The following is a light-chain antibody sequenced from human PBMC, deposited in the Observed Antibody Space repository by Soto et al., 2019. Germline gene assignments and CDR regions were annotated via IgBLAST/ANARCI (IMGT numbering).Light chain of an antibody. J-gene: IGKJ2*01. CDR3: QQYDSSSPT. CDR1: QNISVW. CDR2: DAS. V-gene: IGKV1-5*01. Sequence: DIPMTQSPATLSASGGDGVTITCRARQNISVWVAWYQQRPGKAPKFLIYDASNLETGVSSRFSGSGSGTEFTLTIRSLQPDDFATYYGQQYDSSSPTFGQGTKLEI.